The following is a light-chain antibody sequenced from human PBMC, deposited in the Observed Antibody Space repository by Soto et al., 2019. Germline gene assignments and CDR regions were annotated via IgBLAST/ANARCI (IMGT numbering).Light chain of an antibody. J-gene: IGKJ3*01. V-gene: IGKV3-15*01. CDR3: QQYNTWHPRFT. CDR2: GAL. CDR1: QSVSSN. Sequence: EIVLTQSPAPLSVSPGDRATLSCRANQSVSSNLAWYQQKPGQAPRHLIYGALSRATGIPARFSGSGFDREFTLTISSLQSADFAVYYCQQYNTWHPRFTFGPGTKVDIK.